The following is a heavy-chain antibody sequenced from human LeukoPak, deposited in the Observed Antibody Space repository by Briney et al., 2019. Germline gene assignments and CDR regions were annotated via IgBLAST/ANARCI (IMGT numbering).Heavy chain of an antibody. Sequence: GESLKISCKGSGYSFTSYWIGWVRQMPGKGLEWMGVIYLGDSDTRYSPSFQGQVTLPAGKSISTAYLPWTSLRASDTAMYYCARSAVYSSGWYYFDYWGQGTLVTVSS. V-gene: IGHV5-51*01. D-gene: IGHD6-19*01. CDR1: GYSFTSYW. CDR3: ARSAVYSSGWYYFDY. J-gene: IGHJ4*02. CDR2: IYLGDSDT.